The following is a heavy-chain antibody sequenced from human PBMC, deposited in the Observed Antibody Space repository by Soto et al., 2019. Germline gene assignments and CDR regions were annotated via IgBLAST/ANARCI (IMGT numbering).Heavy chain of an antibody. CDR3: AKASGGQLLFFDY. V-gene: IGHV3-30*18. D-gene: IGHD2-2*01. CDR1: GFTFSSYG. CDR2: ISYDGSNK. Sequence: GGSLRLSCAASGFTFSSYGMHWVRQAPGKGLEWVAVISYDGSNKYYADSVKGRFTISRDNSKNTLYLQMNSLRAEDTAVYYCAKASGGQLLFFDYWGQGTLVTVSS. J-gene: IGHJ4*02.